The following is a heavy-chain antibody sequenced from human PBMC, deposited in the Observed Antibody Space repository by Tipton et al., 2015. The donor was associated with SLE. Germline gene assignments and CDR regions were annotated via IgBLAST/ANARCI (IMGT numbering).Heavy chain of an antibody. V-gene: IGHV4-39*07. CDR1: AGSIRSGSYF. Sequence: TLSLTCNVSAGSIRSGSYFWGWIRQPPGKGLEWIGNIYYGGSTNYNPSLKSRVTISVHTSRNQFSLTLSSVTAADTAIYYCASQSSGWNDWYFDLWGRGTLVTVSS. CDR2: IYYGGST. D-gene: IGHD6-25*01. J-gene: IGHJ2*01. CDR3: ASQSSGWNDWYFDL.